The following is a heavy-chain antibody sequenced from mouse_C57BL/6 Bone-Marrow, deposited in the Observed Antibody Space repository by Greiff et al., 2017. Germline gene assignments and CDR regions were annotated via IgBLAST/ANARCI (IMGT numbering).Heavy chain of an antibody. CDR2: IDPSDSYT. Sequence: VQLQQPGAELVKPGASVKLSCKASGYTFTSYWMQWVKQRPGQGLEWIGEIDPSDSYTNYNQQFKGKSTLTVDTSSSTAYMQLSSLTSADSAVYYCASSVYDYDEETWFAYWGQGTLVTVSA. V-gene: IGHV1-50*01. D-gene: IGHD2-4*01. CDR3: ASSVYDYDEETWFAY. CDR1: GYTFTSYW. J-gene: IGHJ3*01.